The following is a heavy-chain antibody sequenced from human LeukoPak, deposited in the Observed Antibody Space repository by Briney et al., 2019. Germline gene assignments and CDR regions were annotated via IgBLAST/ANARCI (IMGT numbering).Heavy chain of an antibody. CDR3: ARELVDDSSGYFNWFDP. V-gene: IGHV1-18*01. CDR1: GYTFTSYG. Sequence: ASVKVSCKASGYTFTSYGISWVRQAPGQGLEWMGWISPYNGNTNYAQKLQGRVTMTTDTSTSTAYMELRSLRSDDTAVYYCARELVDDSSGYFNWFDPWGQGTLVTVSS. D-gene: IGHD3-22*01. J-gene: IGHJ5*02. CDR2: ISPYNGNT.